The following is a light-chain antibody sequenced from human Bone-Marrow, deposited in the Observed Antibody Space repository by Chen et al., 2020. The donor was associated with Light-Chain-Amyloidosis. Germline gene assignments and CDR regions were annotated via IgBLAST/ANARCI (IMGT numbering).Light chain of an antibody. CDR2: RDT. CDR3: QSADSSGTYEVI. J-gene: IGLJ2*01. V-gene: IGLV3-25*03. Sequence: SYELTQPPPVSVPPGQTARITCSGDDLPTKYAYWYQQKPGQAPVLVIHRDTERPSGISGGFSGSSSGTTATLTISGVQAEDEADYHCQSADSSGTYEVIFGGGTKLTVL. CDR1: DLPTKY.